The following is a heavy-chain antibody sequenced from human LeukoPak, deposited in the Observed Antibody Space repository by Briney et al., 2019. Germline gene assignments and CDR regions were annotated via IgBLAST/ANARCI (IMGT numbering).Heavy chain of an antibody. J-gene: IGHJ4*02. V-gene: IGHV3-15*01. CDR2: IKSNSDGGTT. CDR1: GFTFSNCA. CDR3: TAPHESADYGFDS. Sequence: GGSLRLSCVASGFTFSNCAMTWVRQAPGKGLEWVGRIKSNSDGGTTDYAAPVKGRFAISRDDSKNTVYLQMNSLKTEDTGVYYCTAPHESADYGFDSWGQGTLVTVSS. D-gene: IGHD4-17*01.